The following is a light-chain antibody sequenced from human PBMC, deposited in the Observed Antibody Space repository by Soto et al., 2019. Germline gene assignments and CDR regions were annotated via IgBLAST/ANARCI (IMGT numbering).Light chain of an antibody. Sequence: SVLNRPAYVSRSPGQATTITRTGTDSDVGSYNLVSWYQQHPGKAPKLVIYKGSERPSGDSNRFSGSKSGNTASLTISGLQAEDEADYYCCSYAGSSTFYVFGTGTKVTVL. CDR3: CSYAGSSTFYV. J-gene: IGLJ1*01. CDR1: DSDVGSYNL. V-gene: IGLV2-23*01. CDR2: KGS.